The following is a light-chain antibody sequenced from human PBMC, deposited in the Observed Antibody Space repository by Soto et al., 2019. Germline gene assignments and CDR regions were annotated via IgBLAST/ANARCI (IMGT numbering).Light chain of an antibody. V-gene: IGKV1-5*03. J-gene: IGKJ2*01. CDR1: QSINTW. Sequence: DIPMTQSPSTLSASVGDRVTITCRASQSINTWLAWYQQKPGKAPKLLIYKASSLGSGVPSRFSGSGSGTDFTLTFSSLQPDDFAIYYCQQYNSHSSYTFGQGTKLEIK. CDR2: KAS. CDR3: QQYNSHSSYT.